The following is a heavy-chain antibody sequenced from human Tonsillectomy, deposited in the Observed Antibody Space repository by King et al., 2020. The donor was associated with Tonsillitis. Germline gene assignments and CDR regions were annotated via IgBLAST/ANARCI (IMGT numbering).Heavy chain of an antibody. J-gene: IGHJ4*02. Sequence: QLQESGPGLVKSSETLSLTCTVSGGSISSYYWNWIRQPPGKGLEWIGYIYYSGSTNYTPSLKSRVTISVDTSKKQFSLTVSSVTAADTAVYYCARAVGYNFGTWHYFDYWGQGTLVTVSS. CDR3: ARAVGYNFGTWHYFDY. CDR1: GGSISSYY. CDR2: IYYSGST. V-gene: IGHV4-59*01. D-gene: IGHD5-24*01.